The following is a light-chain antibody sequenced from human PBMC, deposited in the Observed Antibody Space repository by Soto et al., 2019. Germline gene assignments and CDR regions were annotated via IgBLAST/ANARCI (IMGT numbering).Light chain of an antibody. Sequence: DIQMTQSPSSLSASIGDRVTITCRASQTISTYLNWYQQRPGKAPKLLIYDASRLQNAVPPRFSGSGSGTDFTLTISNLQPADFATYYCQQGYSIHALTFGGGTKVE. CDR1: QTISTY. V-gene: IGKV1-39*01. CDR2: DAS. J-gene: IGKJ4*01. CDR3: QQGYSIHALT.